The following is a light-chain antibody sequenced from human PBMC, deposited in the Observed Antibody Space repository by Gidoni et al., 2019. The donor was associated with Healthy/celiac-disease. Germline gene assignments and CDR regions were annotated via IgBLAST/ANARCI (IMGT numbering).Light chain of an antibody. CDR3: QQRSNWPS. CDR1: QSVSSY. V-gene: IGKV3-11*01. Sequence: EIVLTQSPATLSLSPGERATLSCSASQSVSSYLACYQQTPGQAPRLLIYDASNRATGIPARFSGSGSGTDFTLTISSLEPEDFAVYYCQQRSNWPSFGGGTKVEIK. CDR2: DAS. J-gene: IGKJ4*01.